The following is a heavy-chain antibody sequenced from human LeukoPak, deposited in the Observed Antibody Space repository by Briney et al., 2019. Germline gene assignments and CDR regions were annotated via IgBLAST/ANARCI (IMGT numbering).Heavy chain of an antibody. CDR2: ISSSSSYI. Sequence: GGSLRLSCAASGFTFSSYSMNWVRQAPGKGLEWVSSISSSSSYIYYADSVKGRFTISRDNAKNSLYLQMNSLRAEDTAVYYCARDSAIAAAAPWYYMDVWGKGTTATVSS. J-gene: IGHJ6*03. V-gene: IGHV3-21*01. D-gene: IGHD6-13*01. CDR3: ARDSAIAAAAPWYYMDV. CDR1: GFTFSSYS.